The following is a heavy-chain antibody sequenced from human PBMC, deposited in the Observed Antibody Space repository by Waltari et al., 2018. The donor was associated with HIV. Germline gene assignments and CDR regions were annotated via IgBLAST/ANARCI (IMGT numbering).Heavy chain of an antibody. D-gene: IGHD1-26*01. CDR2: INPRMCGI. J-gene: IGHJ4*02. CDR1: GYIFIDYY. V-gene: IGHV1-2*02. CDR3: ARAEKWETLDS. Sequence: QVHLSQSAAEVKKPGASVNVSCAASGYIFIDYYIHWVRQAPGQGLEWRSWINPRMCGIDYSPKFQDRIVLSRDTSTNPAYRHLVSLTSDDTAGYYCARAEKWETLDSWGQGALVTVSS.